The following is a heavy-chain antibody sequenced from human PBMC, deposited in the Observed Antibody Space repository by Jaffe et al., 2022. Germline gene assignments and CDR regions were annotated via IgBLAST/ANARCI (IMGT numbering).Heavy chain of an antibody. D-gene: IGHD3-3*01. V-gene: IGHV2-5*01. J-gene: IGHJ4*02. CDR1: GFSLSTSGVG. CDR3: AHRRYDFWSGYELQEVYFDY. CDR2: IYWNDDK. Sequence: QITLKESGPTLVKPTQTLTLTCTFSGFSLSTSGVGVGWIRQPPGKALEWLALIYWNDDKRYSPSLKSRLTITKDTSKNQVVLTMTNMDPVDTATYYCAHRRYDFWSGYELQEVYFDYWGQGTLVTVSS.